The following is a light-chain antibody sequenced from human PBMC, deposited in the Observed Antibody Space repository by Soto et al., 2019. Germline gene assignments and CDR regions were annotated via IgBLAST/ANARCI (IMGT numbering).Light chain of an antibody. CDR2: AAS. CDR1: QGIRND. Sequence: AIQMTQSPSSLSASVGDRITIACRASQGIRNDLGWYQQKPGKAPKLLIYAASKLQSGVPSRFSGSGSGALFTLTIRSLQPEDFATYYCLQDHSYPWTFGQGTKVDIK. V-gene: IGKV1-6*01. CDR3: LQDHSYPWT. J-gene: IGKJ1*01.